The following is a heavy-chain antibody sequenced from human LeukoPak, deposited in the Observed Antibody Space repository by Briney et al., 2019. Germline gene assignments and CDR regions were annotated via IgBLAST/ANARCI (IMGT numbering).Heavy chain of an antibody. J-gene: IGHJ3*02. V-gene: IGHV3-49*03. CDR2: IRSKAYGGTT. Sequence: GGSLRLSCTASGFTFGDYAMSWFRQAPGKGLEWVGFIRSKAYGGTTEYAASVKGRFTISRDDSKSIAYLQMNSLKTEDTAVYYCTRGGWELPPDAFDIWGQGTMVTVSS. D-gene: IGHD1-26*01. CDR3: TRGGWELPPDAFDI. CDR1: GFTFGDYA.